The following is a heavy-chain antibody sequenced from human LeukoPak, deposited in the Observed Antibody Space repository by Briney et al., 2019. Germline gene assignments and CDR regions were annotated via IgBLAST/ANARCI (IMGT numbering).Heavy chain of an antibody. V-gene: IGHV4-38-2*02. Sequence: SETLSLTCTVSGYSISSGYYWGWIRPPPGKGLEWIGSIYHSGSTYYNPSLKSRVTISVDTSKNQFSLKLSSVTAADTAVYYCARVILNYGDYDAFDIWGQGTMVTVSS. J-gene: IGHJ3*02. CDR2: IYHSGST. CDR1: GYSISSGYY. D-gene: IGHD4-17*01. CDR3: ARVILNYGDYDAFDI.